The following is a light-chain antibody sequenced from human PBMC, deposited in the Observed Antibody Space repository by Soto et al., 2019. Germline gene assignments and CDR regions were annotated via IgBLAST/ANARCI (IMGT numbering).Light chain of an antibody. V-gene: IGLV2-14*01. CDR2: EAS. J-gene: IGLJ3*02. CDR3: SSYTTSNTGV. CDR1: SSDVGGYDY. Sequence: QSALTQPASVSGSPGQSITLSCTGTSSDVGGYDYVSWYQQHPGKAPKLMIYEASHRPSGVSNRFSGSKSGNTASLTISGLQAEDEGDYYCSSYTTSNTGVFGGGTKVTVL.